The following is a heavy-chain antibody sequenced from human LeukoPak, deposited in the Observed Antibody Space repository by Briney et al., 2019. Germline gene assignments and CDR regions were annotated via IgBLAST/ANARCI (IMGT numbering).Heavy chain of an antibody. V-gene: IGHV4-34*01. D-gene: IGHD6-19*01. CDR2: INHSGST. J-gene: IGHJ4*02. CDR3: ARGPRSSGGYYPPMPDFDY. Sequence: PSETLSLTCAVYGGSFSGYYWSWIRQPPGKGLEWIGEINHSGSTTYNPSLKSRVTISVDTSKNQFSLKLSSVTAADTAVYYCARGPRSSGGYYPPMPDFDYWGQGTLVTVSS. CDR1: GGSFSGYY.